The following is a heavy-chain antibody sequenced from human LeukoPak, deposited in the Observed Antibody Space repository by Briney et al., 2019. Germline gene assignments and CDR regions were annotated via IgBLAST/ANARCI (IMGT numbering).Heavy chain of an antibody. J-gene: IGHJ6*02. CDR1: GYSFTSYW. Sequence: GESLKISCKGSGYSFTSYWIGWVRQMPGKGLEWMVILYPGDSDTRYSPSFQGQVTISADKSISTAYVQWSSLKASDTAMYYCARQADDSSGYYPDYYYYGMDVWGQGTTVTVSS. V-gene: IGHV5-51*01. CDR2: LYPGDSDT. CDR3: ARQADDSSGYYPDYYYYGMDV. D-gene: IGHD3-22*01.